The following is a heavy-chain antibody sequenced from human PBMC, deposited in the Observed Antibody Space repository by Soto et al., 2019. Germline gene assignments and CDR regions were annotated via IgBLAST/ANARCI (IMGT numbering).Heavy chain of an antibody. CDR2: IYWDGDD. D-gene: IGHD3-16*01. CDR3: VHGPTWGAVAY. J-gene: IGHJ4*02. V-gene: IGHV2-5*02. CDR1: GFSLTTSGVG. Sequence: ESGPTLVKPTQPLTLTCTFSGFSLTTSGVGVGWIRQPPGKALEWLALIYWDGDDRYSPSLKSRLAMTKDTSKNQLVLTMTHMDPVDTATSYCVHGPTWGAVAYWGQGTLVTVSS.